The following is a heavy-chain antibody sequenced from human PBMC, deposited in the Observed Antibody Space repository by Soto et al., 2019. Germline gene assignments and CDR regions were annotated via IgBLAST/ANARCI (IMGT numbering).Heavy chain of an antibody. D-gene: IGHD6-6*01. CDR3: AHSRYSRSSFDY. CDR1: GFSLTINDVG. CDR2: IYWDDDK. J-gene: IGHJ4*02. V-gene: IGHV2-5*02. Sequence: GPTLVNPTQTLTLTCTFSGFSLTINDVGVGWIRQPPGKALEWLALIYWDDDKRYSPSLKSRLTITKDTSKNQVVLRMTNMDPVDTATYYCAHSRYSRSSFDYWGQGTLVTVSS.